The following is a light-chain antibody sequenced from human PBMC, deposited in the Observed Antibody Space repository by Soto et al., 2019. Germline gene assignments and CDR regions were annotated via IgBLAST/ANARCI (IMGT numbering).Light chain of an antibody. V-gene: IGKV1-5*01. J-gene: IGKJ1*01. CDR1: QNISTW. CDR2: DVS. Sequence: DIQMTQSPSSLSASVGDRVTITCQASQNISTWLAWYQQKPGKAPKLLIYDVSTLGSGVPSRFSGSGSGTDFTLTISSLQPDDSATYYCQQYNTFWTFGQGTKVDIK. CDR3: QQYNTFWT.